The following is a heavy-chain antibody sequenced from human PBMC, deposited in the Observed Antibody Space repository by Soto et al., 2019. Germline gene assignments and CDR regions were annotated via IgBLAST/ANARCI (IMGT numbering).Heavy chain of an antibody. CDR1: GFTFSSYA. CDR2: ISGSGGST. Sequence: EVQLLESGGGLVQPGGSLRLSCAASGFTFSSYAMSWVRQAPGKGLEWVSAISGSGGSTYYADSVKGRFTISRDNSKNTLYPQMSSLRAEDTAVYYCAKDTHGYLPPVYYGMDVWGQGTTVTVSS. D-gene: IGHD4-17*01. J-gene: IGHJ6*02. CDR3: AKDTHGYLPPVYYGMDV. V-gene: IGHV3-23*01.